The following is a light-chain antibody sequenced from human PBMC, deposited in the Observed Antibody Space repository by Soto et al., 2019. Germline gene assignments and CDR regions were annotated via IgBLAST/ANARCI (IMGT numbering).Light chain of an antibody. CDR1: QDISNY. CDR2: DAS. CDR3: QEYDNLLIT. V-gene: IGKV1-33*01. Sequence: DIQMTQSPSSLSASVGDRVTITCQASQDISNYLNWYQQKPGKAPKLLIYDASNLETGVPSRFSGSGSGTDFTFTISSLQPEVIATDYCQEYDNLLITFGGGTKVDI. J-gene: IGKJ4*01.